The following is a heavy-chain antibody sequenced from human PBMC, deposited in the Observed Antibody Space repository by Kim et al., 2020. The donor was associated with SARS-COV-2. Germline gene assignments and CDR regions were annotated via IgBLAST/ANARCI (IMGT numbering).Heavy chain of an antibody. V-gene: IGHV3-64D*09. D-gene: IGHD3-10*01. CDR3: GTYYYGSGSYYNGNWFDP. J-gene: IGHJ5*02. CDR2: ISSNGGST. Sequence: GGSLRLSCSASGFTFSSYAMHWVRQAPGKGLEYVSAISSNGGSTYYADSVKGRFTISRDNSKNTLYLQMSSLRAEDTAVYYCGTYYYGSGSYYNGNWFDPWGQGTLVTVSS. CDR1: GFTFSSYA.